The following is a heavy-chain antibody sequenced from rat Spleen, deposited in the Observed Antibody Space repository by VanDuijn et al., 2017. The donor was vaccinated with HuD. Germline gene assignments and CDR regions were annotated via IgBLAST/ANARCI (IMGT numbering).Heavy chain of an antibody. CDR1: GFSLTSYY. D-gene: IGHD5-1*01. CDR3: ARDNWGFAY. CDR2: IRSGGST. V-gene: IGHV2-65*01. Sequence: QVQLKESGPGLVQPSQTLSITCTVSGFSLTSYYMQWVRQTPGKGLEWMGFIRSGGSTEYNSEFKSRLSISRDTSKNQVFLKMNSLKTEDTGVYYCARDNWGFAYWGQGTLVTVSS. J-gene: IGHJ3*01.